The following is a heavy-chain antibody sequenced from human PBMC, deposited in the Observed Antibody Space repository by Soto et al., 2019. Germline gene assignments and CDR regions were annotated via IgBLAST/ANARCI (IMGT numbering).Heavy chain of an antibody. J-gene: IGHJ6*02. CDR1: GYSFTSYW. V-gene: IGHV5-51*01. Sequence: PGESLKISCKGSGYSFTSYWIGWVRQMPGKGLEWMGIIYPGDSDTRYRPSFQGQVIISADKSISTAYLQWSSLKASDTAMYYCARQVDSGDSEGTSGMDVWGQGTTVTVSS. D-gene: IGHD4-17*01. CDR2: IYPGDSDT. CDR3: ARQVDSGDSEGTSGMDV.